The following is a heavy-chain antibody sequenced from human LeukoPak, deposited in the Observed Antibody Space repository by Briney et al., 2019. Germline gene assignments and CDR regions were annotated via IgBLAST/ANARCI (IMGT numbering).Heavy chain of an antibody. CDR2: MNPNSGNT. V-gene: IGHV1-8*01. CDR1: GYAFTTYD. J-gene: IGHJ4*02. D-gene: IGHD2-21*01. Sequence: ASVKVSCKASGYAFTTYDINWVRQATGQGLEWLGWMNPNSGNTGYAQKFQGRVSMPRDTSISTAYMELSSLRSEDTAVYYCARNVASTGYFVYWGQGTLVTVSS. CDR3: ARNVASTGYFVY.